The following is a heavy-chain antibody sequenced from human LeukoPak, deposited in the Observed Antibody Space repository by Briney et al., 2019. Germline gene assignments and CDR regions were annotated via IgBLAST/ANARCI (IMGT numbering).Heavy chain of an antibody. V-gene: IGHV1-18*01. CDR3: ARDKGYYYGSGSCYTCWFDP. D-gene: IGHD3-10*01. CDR1: GYTFTSYG. CDR2: ISAYNGNT. Sequence: ASVKVSCKASGYTFTSYGISWVRQAPGQGLEWMGWISAYNGNTNYAQKLQGRVTMTTDTSTSTAYMELRSLRSDDTAVYYCARDKGYYYGSGSCYTCWFDPWGQGTLVTVSS. J-gene: IGHJ5*02.